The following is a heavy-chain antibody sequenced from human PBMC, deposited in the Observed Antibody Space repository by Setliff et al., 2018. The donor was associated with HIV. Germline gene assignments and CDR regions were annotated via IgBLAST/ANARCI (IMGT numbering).Heavy chain of an antibody. CDR3: AKDWDTFWSGYSRVIAFDI. J-gene: IGHJ3*02. V-gene: IGHV4-59*11. D-gene: IGHD3-3*01. CDR1: GGFIGGHY. Sequence: SETLSLTCTVSGGFIGGHYWTWIRQPPGRGLEWIATISYDGSTDYNPSLKNRVAISLDTSQNQFSLRLSSVTAADTALYYCAKDWDTFWSGYSRVIAFDIWGRGKMVTVSS. CDR2: ISYDGST.